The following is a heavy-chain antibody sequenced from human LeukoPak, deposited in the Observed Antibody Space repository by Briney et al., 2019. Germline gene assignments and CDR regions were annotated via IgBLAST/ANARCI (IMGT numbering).Heavy chain of an antibody. CDR1: GFTFSSYA. J-gene: IGHJ4*02. CDR2: ISSSSDI. V-gene: IGHV3-48*02. Sequence: TGGSLRLSCAASGFTFSSYAMHWVRQAAGKGLEWVSYISSSSDIYYADSVKGRFTISRDNAKNSLYLQMNSLRDEDTAVYYCTSWDDWGQGTLVTVSS. CDR3: TSWDD.